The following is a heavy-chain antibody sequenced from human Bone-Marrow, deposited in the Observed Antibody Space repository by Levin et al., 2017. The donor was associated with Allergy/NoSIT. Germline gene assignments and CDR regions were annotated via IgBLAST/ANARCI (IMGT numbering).Heavy chain of an antibody. Sequence: GGSLRLSCAPSGFIFDNYAMHWVRQAPGKGLEWVSGISWNSGSIGYADSVEGRFTISRDNAKNSLYLQMNSLRPEDTALYYCAKDRVGATGMGAFDIWGQGTMVTVSS. J-gene: IGHJ3*02. CDR2: ISWNSGSI. CDR3: AKDRVGATGMGAFDI. D-gene: IGHD1-26*01. V-gene: IGHV3-9*01. CDR1: GFIFDNYA.